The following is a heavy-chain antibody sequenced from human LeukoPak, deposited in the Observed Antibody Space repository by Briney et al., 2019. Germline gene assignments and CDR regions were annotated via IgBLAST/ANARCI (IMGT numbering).Heavy chain of an antibody. J-gene: IGHJ4*02. CDR2: ISWNSGSI. Sequence: GRSLRLSCAASGFTFDDYAMHWVRQAPGKGLEWVSGISWNSGSIGYADSVKGRFTISRDNAKNSLYLQMNSLRAEDMALYYCAKDIAARAARPDLTDYWGQGTLVTVSS. CDR1: GFTFDDYA. D-gene: IGHD6-6*01. V-gene: IGHV3-9*03. CDR3: AKDIAARAARPDLTDY.